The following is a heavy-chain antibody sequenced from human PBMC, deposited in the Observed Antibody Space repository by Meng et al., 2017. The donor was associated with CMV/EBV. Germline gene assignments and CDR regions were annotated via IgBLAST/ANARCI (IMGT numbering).Heavy chain of an antibody. CDR3: TLVGY. Sequence: GESLKISCATSGFTFSGSAMHWVRQASGKGLEWDGRIRSKANSYATAYAASVKGRFTISRDDSKNTAYLQMNSLKTEDTAVYYCTLVGYWGQGTLVTVSS. J-gene: IGHJ4*02. V-gene: IGHV3-73*01. CDR2: IRSKANSYAT. CDR1: GFTFSGSA.